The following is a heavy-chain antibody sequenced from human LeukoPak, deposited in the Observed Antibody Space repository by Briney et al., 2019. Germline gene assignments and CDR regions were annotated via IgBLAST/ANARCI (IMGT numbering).Heavy chain of an antibody. V-gene: IGHV4-39*07. D-gene: IGHD2-21*02. Sequence: KASETLSLTCTVSGGSISSSSYYWGWIRQPPGKGLEWIGSIYYSGSTYYNPSLKSRVTISVDTSKNQFSLKLSSVTAADTAVYYCARVSCGGDCYSPRGGDYYYYMDVWGKGTTVTVSS. CDR3: ARVSCGGDCYSPRGGDYYYYMDV. J-gene: IGHJ6*03. CDR2: IYYSGST. CDR1: GGSISSSSYY.